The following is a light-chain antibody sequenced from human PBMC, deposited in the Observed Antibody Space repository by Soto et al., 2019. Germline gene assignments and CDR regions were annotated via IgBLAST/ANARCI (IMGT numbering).Light chain of an antibody. J-gene: IGKJ4*01. V-gene: IGKV1-5*01. CDR1: QSITSW. CDR2: DAS. Sequence: DIQITPSPSTLSASVGDRVTITCRASQSITSWLAWYQQKPGKAPNLLIYDASSLQSGVPSRFSGSGSGTEFTLTISSLQPDDSATYYCQQYNSHDDIAFGRGTKVDIK. CDR3: QQYNSHDDIA.